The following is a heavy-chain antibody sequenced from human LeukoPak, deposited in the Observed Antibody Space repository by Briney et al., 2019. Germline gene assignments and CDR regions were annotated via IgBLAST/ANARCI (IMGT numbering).Heavy chain of an antibody. V-gene: IGHV4-59*08. CDR1: GGSISSYY. Sequence: SETPSLTCTVSGGSISSYYWSWIRQPPGKGLEWIGYIYYSGSTNYNPSLKSRVTISVDTSKNQFSLKLSSVTAADTALYYCARSIYSGDAFDIWGQGTMVTVSS. CDR3: ARSIYSGDAFDI. J-gene: IGHJ3*02. CDR2: IYYSGST. D-gene: IGHD2-21*01.